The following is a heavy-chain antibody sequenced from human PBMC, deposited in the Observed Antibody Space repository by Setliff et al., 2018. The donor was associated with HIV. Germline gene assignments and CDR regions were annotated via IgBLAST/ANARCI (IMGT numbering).Heavy chain of an antibody. CDR3: ARVVPREVAPGGFDI. CDR2: IYYSGST. D-gene: IGHD5-12*01. V-gene: IGHV4-38-2*01. Sequence: SETLSLTCAVSGYSVSSGYYWGWIRQPPGKGLEWIASIYYSGSTYYAPSLKSRVTISVDTSKNQFSLKPTSVTAADTAVYFCARVVPREVAPGGFDIWGQGTMVTVSS. J-gene: IGHJ3*02. CDR1: GYSVSSGYY.